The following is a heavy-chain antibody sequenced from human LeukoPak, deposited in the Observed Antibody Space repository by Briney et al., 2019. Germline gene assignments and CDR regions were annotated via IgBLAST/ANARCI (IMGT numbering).Heavy chain of an antibody. J-gene: IGHJ4*02. Sequence: SETLSLTRTVSGGSLSSYYWSWIRQPPGKGLEWIGYIYYSGSTNYNPSLKSRVTISVDTSKNQFSLKLSSVTAADTAVYYCAGMVFDFWSGYYFFDYWGQGTLVAVSS. CDR1: GGSLSSYY. V-gene: IGHV4-59*01. CDR3: AGMVFDFWSGYYFFDY. CDR2: IYYSGST. D-gene: IGHD3-3*01.